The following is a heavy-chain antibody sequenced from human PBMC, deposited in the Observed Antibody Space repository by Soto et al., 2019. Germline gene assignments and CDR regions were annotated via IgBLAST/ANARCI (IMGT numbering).Heavy chain of an antibody. CDR3: ARALVTDYNSRDYHYYFAMDV. CDR2: VYHTGTT. V-gene: IGHV4-31*02. Sequence: SETLSLTCVVSGGPASGDDLYWSWIRHLPGKGLEWIANVYHTGTTYYNPSLKSRVSMSVDASQNQFSLILASVTAADTAVYYCARALVTDYNSRDYHYYFAMDVWGQGTSVTVSS. D-gene: IGHD3-22*01. J-gene: IGHJ6*02. CDR1: GGPASGDDLY.